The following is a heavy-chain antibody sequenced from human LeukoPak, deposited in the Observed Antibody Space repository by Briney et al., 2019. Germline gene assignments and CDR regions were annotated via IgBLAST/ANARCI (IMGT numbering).Heavy chain of an antibody. CDR3: ARYSDDVLTGNYAFDV. CDR2: ISPKNGNT. CDR1: GYTFTTFI. Sequence: ASVKFSCKASGYTFTTFIVGWVRQAPGQGLEWMGQISPKNGNTNYAQRLQGRVTMTTDTSTNTAYMELTSLRSDDTAVYYCARYSDDVLTGNYAFDVWGQGTKVTVSS. D-gene: IGHD3-9*01. V-gene: IGHV1-18*01. J-gene: IGHJ3*01.